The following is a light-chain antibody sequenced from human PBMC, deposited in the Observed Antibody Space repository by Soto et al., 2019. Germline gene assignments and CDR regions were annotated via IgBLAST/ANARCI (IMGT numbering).Light chain of an antibody. CDR1: ENINSC. J-gene: IGKJ1*01. CDR2: GAS. Sequence: DIQMTQSPSSLSASVGDRVTITCRTRENINSCLNWYQQKPGKAPKLLIYGASSLQRGAPLRFSGSGSGTHFSLTISSLQPEDLATYYCQESYSPLWGTCGQGTKVDIK. V-gene: IGKV1-39*01. CDR3: QESYSPLWGT.